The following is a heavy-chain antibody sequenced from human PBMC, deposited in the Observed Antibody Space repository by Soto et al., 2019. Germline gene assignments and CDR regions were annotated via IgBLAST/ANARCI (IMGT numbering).Heavy chain of an antibody. Sequence: ASVKVSCKASGYTFTSYGISWVRQAPGQGLEWMGWISAYNGNTNYAQKLQGRVTMTTDTSTSTAYTELRSLRSDDTAVYYCARDLQWFGELLSSYYYYGMDVWGQGTTVTVSS. J-gene: IGHJ6*02. CDR1: GYTFTSYG. D-gene: IGHD3-10*01. CDR3: ARDLQWFGELLSSYYYYGMDV. V-gene: IGHV1-18*01. CDR2: ISAYNGNT.